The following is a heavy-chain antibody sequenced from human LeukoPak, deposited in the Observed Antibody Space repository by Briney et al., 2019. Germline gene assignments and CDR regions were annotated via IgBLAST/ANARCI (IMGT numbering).Heavy chain of an antibody. CDR2: IRSGSATT. CDR3: AKGGTGTTDWFDP. CDR1: GFTFSNFA. V-gene: IGHV3-23*01. Sequence: PGGSRRLSCAASGFTFSNFAMSWVRQAPGKGLEWVSTIRSGSATTYYADSVKGRFTISRDNSKNTLYLQMNSLRAGDTAVYYCAKGGTGTTDWFDPWGQGTLVTVSS. D-gene: IGHD1-7*01. J-gene: IGHJ5*02.